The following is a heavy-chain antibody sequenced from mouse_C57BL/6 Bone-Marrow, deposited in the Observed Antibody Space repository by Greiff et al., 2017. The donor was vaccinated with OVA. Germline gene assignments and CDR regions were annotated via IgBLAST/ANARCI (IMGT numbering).Heavy chain of an antibody. CDR1: GYTFTEYT. CDR3: ARPGGYDDY. D-gene: IGHD2-2*01. J-gene: IGHJ2*01. Sequence: QVQLQQSGAELVKPGASVKLSCKASGYTFTEYTIHWVKQRSGQGLEWIGMIHPNSGSTNYNEKFKSKATLTVDKSSSTAYMQLSSLTSEDSAVYYCARPGGYDDYWGQGTTLTVSS. CDR2: IHPNSGST. V-gene: IGHV1-64*01.